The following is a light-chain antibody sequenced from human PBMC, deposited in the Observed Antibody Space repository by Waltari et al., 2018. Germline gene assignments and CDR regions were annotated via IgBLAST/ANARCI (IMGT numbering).Light chain of an antibody. Sequence: QAGRTQPPSVSKGLRPSATLTCPRDSNKVCNQGATWLQQHQGRPPKLLSYRNNNPPSGISERFSASRSGNTASLTITGLQPEDEADYYCSAWDSRLSAHVFGTGTKVTVL. CDR3: SAWDSRLSAHV. J-gene: IGLJ1*01. V-gene: IGLV10-54*04. CDR1: SNKVCNQG. CDR2: RNN.